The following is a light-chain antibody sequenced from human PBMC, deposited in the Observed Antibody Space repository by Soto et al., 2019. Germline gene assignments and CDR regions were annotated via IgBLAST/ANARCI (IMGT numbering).Light chain of an antibody. CDR2: DCS. J-gene: IGKJ5*01. CDR1: QGAGSY. V-gene: IGKV3D-20*01. CDR3: QQYGTSPPIT. Sequence: IVWTQSPATLPFSAGERATLSCWASQGAGSYVTRYKQKPGLAPRLVIFDCSTRATGITDRFSGSGSGTDFTLTISRLVPADFAVYFCQQYGTSPPITFGRGTRLEIK.